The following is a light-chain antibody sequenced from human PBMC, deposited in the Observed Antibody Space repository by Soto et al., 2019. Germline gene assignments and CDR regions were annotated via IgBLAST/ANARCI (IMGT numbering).Light chain of an antibody. Sequence: QSVLTQPPSASGTPGQRVTISCSGSNSNIGSNIVNWYQQLPGSAPKLLIHSNDQRPSGVPDRFAGSKSGTSASLAISGLQSEDEADYYCAAWDDSLSGPVFGGGTKLTVL. CDR1: NSNIGSNI. V-gene: IGLV1-44*01. J-gene: IGLJ3*02. CDR3: AAWDDSLSGPV. CDR2: SND.